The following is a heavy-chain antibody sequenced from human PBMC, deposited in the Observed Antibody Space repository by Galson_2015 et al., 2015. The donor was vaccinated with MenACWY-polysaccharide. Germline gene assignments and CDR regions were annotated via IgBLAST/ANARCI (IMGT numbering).Heavy chain of an antibody. D-gene: IGHD1-1*01. CDR2: ISLDGRNT. CDR3: VKAHETSGWNRGPGY. V-gene: IGHV3-23*01. CDR1: GFTFTSYT. Sequence: SLRLSCAASGFTFTSYTMSWIRQAPGRGPEWVTVISLDGRNTYYADPVKGRFTISRDNSKNTLYLQMHDPRAEDTAVYYCVKAHETSGWNRGPGYWGQGTLVTVSS. J-gene: IGHJ4*02.